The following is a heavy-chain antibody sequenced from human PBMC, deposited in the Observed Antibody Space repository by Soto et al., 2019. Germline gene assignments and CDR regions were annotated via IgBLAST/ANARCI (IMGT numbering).Heavy chain of an antibody. D-gene: IGHD3-16*01. Sequence: EVQLVQAGGCLVQPGGSLRLSCVGSGFTFTDFSMNWGRQAPGKGRGWVANIRPDGSETNYVEAVKGRFTTSRDNATNSLFLQMNRRSADDTAVYYCAGWGGHEYNSWGQGILVTVSS. V-gene: IGHV3-7*03. CDR2: IRPDGSET. CDR3: AGWGGHEYNS. J-gene: IGHJ5*02. CDR1: GFTFTDFS.